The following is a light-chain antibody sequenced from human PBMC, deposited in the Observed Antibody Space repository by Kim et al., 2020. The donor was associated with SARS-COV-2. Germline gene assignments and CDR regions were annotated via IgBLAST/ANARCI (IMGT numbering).Light chain of an antibody. J-gene: IGLJ3*02. CDR1: SSNIGAGYD. CDR3: QSYDRSLSGSV. V-gene: IGLV1-40*01. Sequence: QLVLTQPPSVSGAPGQRVTISCTGSSSNIGAGYDVHWYQQLPRTAPKLLIYSNNNRPSGVPDRFSGSKSGTSASLAITGLQAEDEADYYCQSYDRSLSGSVFGGGTQLTVL. CDR2: SNN.